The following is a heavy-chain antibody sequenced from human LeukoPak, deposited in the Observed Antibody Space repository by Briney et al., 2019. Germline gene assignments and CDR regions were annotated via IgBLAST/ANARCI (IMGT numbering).Heavy chain of an antibody. CDR2: IWYEGSNK. CDR3: ARDGYDSSGYLLGPNYGMDV. J-gene: IGHJ6*02. CDR1: GFTFSSNA. Sequence: GGPLRLSCAASGFTFSSNAMHWVRQAPGKGLDWVAVIWYEGSNKYYADSVKGRFTISRDNSKSTLYLRMDSLRAEDTAVYYCARDGYDSSGYLLGPNYGMDVWGQGTTVTVSS. V-gene: IGHV3-33*08. D-gene: IGHD3-22*01.